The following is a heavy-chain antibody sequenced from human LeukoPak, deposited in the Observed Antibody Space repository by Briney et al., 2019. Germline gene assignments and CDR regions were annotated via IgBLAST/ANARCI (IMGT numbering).Heavy chain of an antibody. CDR1: GFTVSSNY. V-gene: IGHV3-66*01. J-gene: IGHJ3*02. D-gene: IGHD3-10*01. CDR2: IYSGGST. CDR3: ARSITPSAFDI. Sequence: GGSLRLSCAASGFTVSSNYMSWVRQAPGKGLEWVSVIYSGGSTYYADSVKGRFTISRGNSKNTLYLQMNSLRAEDTAVYYCARSITPSAFDIWGQGTMVTVSS.